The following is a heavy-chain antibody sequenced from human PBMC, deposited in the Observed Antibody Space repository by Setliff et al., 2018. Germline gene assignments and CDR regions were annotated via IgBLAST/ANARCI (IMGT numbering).Heavy chain of an antibody. CDR3: AKDPNGDFVGAFDS. J-gene: IGHJ5*01. CDR2: INPDASAI. D-gene: IGHD2-21*02. V-gene: IGHV3-7*03. CDR1: GFKFSNCW. Sequence: PGGSLRLSCAASGFKFSNCWVSWVRQAPGKGLEWLASINPDASAIYYADPVKGRFTTSRDNAKNSLYLQMNSLRAEDTAKYYCAKDPNGDFVGAFDSWGRGTLVTVSS.